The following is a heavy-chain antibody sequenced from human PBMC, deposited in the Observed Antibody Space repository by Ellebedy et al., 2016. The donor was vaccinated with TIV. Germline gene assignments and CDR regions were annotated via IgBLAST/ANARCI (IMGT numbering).Heavy chain of an antibody. CDR2: IYDTGSS. CDR1: GDSISRSSSY. V-gene: IGHV4-39*01. D-gene: IGHD3-10*01. Sequence: GSLRLSCTVSGDSISRSSSYWGWIRQSPQKGLEWIGSIYDTGSSFYNPSLKSRVTISVDTSKSQFSLRLTSVTAADTAVYYCARWFGELLYVRWFDPWGQGTLVTVSS. J-gene: IGHJ5*02. CDR3: ARWFGELLYVRWFDP.